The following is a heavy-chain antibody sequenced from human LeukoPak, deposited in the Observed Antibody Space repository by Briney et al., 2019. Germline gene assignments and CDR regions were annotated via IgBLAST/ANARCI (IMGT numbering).Heavy chain of an antibody. Sequence: PGGSLRLSCAASGFTVSSNYMSWVRQAPGKGLEWVSVIYSGGSTYYADSVKGRFTISRDNSKNTLYLQMNSLRAEDTAVYYCASSWLLGYYYYGMDVWGQGTTVTVSS. J-gene: IGHJ6*02. CDR2: IYSGGST. CDR3: ASSWLLGYYYYGMDV. D-gene: IGHD2-15*01. CDR1: GFTVSSNY. V-gene: IGHV3-53*01.